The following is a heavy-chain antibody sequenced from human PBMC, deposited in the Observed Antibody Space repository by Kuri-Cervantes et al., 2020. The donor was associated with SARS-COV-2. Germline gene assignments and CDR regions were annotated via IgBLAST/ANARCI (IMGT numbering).Heavy chain of an antibody. J-gene: IGHJ6*02. CDR1: GGSFSDYY. CDR2: IYYSGST. V-gene: IGHV4-30-4*01. D-gene: IGHD3-3*01. CDR3: ARDSASITIFGVVTRYGMDV. Sequence: SETLSLTCAVYGGSFSDYYWSWIRQPPGKGLEWIGYIYYSGSTYYNPSLKSRVTISVDTSKNQFSLKLSSVTAADTAVYYCARDSASITIFGVVTRYGMDVWGQGTTVTVSS.